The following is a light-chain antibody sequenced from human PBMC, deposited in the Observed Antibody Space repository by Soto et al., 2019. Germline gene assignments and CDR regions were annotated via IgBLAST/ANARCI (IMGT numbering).Light chain of an antibody. J-gene: IGKJ1*01. CDR3: QQYVSTPWT. CDR1: QTIINNF. CDR2: GAS. Sequence: EIVLTQSPGTLSLSPGEGVTLSCRASQTIINNFLAWYQQKPGQAPRLLIYGASSRATGIPDRFGGSGSGTHFTLTISRLEPEDFAVYYCQQYVSTPWTFGQGTKVDIK. V-gene: IGKV3-20*01.